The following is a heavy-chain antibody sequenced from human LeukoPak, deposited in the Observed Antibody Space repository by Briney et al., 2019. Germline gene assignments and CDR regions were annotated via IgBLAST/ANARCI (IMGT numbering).Heavy chain of an antibody. CDR2: INHSGST. J-gene: IGHJ4*02. D-gene: IGHD6-19*01. CDR3: ARGYLIAVAGFDY. Sequence: PSETLSLTCAVYGGSFSGYYWSWIRQPPGKGLEWIGEINHSGSTNYNPSLKSRVTISVDTSKNQFSLKLSSVTAADTAVYYCARGYLIAVAGFDYWGQGTLVTVSP. V-gene: IGHV4-34*01. CDR1: GGSFSGYY.